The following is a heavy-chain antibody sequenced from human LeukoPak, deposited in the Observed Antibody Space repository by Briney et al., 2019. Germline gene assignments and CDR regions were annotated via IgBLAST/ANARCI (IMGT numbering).Heavy chain of an antibody. CDR1: GYTFTACY. Sequence: ASVKVSCKASGYTFTACYIHWVRQAPGQGLEWMGWINPNSGGTNYAQKFQGRVTMTRDTSISTAYMELSRLRSDDTAVYYCASWAAAGTSPPDCWGQGTLVTVSS. V-gene: IGHV1-2*02. CDR3: ASWAAAGTSPPDC. J-gene: IGHJ4*02. D-gene: IGHD6-13*01. CDR2: INPNSGGT.